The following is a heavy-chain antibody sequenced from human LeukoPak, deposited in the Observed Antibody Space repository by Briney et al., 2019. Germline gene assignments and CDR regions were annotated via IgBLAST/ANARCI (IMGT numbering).Heavy chain of an antibody. CDR2: ISYDGSNK. D-gene: IGHD3-9*01. V-gene: IGHV3-30-3*01. J-gene: IGHJ4*02. CDR1: GFTFNTYA. CDR3: ATHGYSELRYFDWSTNE. Sequence: GGFLRLSCAASGFTFNTYAMHWVRQAPGKGLEWVAVISYDGSNKYYADSVKGRFTISRDNSKNTLYLKMDSLRAEDTAVFYCATHGYSELRYFDWSTNEWGQGTLVTVSS.